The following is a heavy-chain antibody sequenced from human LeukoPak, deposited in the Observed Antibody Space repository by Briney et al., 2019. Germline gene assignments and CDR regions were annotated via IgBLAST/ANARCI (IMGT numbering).Heavy chain of an antibody. D-gene: IGHD2-2*01. Sequence: PSETLSLTCTVSGGSISSGGYYWTWIRQYPGQGLEWIGYIYYSGSTYYNPSLTSRVTISVDTSKNQFSLKLSSVTAADTAVYYCARSRYCSSTSCYGMDVWGQGTTVTVSS. V-gene: IGHV4-31*03. CDR3: ARSRYCSSTSCYGMDV. J-gene: IGHJ6*02. CDR2: IYYSGST. CDR1: GGSISSGGYY.